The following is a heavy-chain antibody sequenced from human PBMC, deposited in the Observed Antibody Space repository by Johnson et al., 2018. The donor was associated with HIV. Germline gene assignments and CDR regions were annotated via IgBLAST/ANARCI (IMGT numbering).Heavy chain of an antibody. Sequence: QVQLVESGGGVVQPGGSLRLSCAASAFTFSSYAIHWVRQAPGKALEWVAVISYDGSNGYYGDSVKGRFTISRDNSKNIVYLQMNRLRAEDTALYYCAGGRMGAVDIWGQGTMFTVSS. J-gene: IGHJ3*02. CDR3: AGGRMGAVDI. D-gene: IGHD2-15*01. CDR2: ISYDGSNG. V-gene: IGHV3-33*05. CDR1: AFTFSSYA.